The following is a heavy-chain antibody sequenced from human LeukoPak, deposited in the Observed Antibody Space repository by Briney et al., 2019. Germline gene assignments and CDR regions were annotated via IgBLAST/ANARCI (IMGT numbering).Heavy chain of an antibody. Sequence: SETLSLTCTVSGDSIGSTSSYWGWIRQPPGKGLEWIGNIYYSGSTFYNPSLKSRVTISVDTSKNQFSLKVTSVTAADTAVYYCARHSNYYYYMDVWGKGSTVTVSS. V-gene: IGHV4-39*01. CDR1: GDSIGSTSSY. CDR2: IYYSGST. CDR3: ARHSNYYYYMDV. D-gene: IGHD2-2*01. J-gene: IGHJ6*03.